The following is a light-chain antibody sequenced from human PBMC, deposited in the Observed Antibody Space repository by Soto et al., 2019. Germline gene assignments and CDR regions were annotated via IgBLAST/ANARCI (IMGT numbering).Light chain of an antibody. CDR1: QSVSSY. CDR3: QHRSSWPLT. J-gene: IGKJ4*01. Sequence: LLRHSRSTLSLSPGERTTHSCRASQSVSSYLAWYQQKPGQAPRLLIYSASNRATGIPGRFSGSGSGTDFTLTISSLEPEDFAVYYCQHRSSWPLTFGGGTIVDIK. V-gene: IGKV3-11*01. CDR2: SAS.